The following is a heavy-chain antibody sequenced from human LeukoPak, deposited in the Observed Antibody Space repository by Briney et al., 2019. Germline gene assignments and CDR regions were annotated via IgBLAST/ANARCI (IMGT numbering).Heavy chain of an antibody. D-gene: IGHD3-10*01. J-gene: IGHJ4*02. V-gene: IGHV1-69*01. CDR3: ARGRWTDVARGSYYFDY. Sequence: SVKVSCKASGGTFSSYAISWVRQAPGQGLEWMGGIIPIFGTANYAQKFQGRVTITADESTSTAYMELSSLRSEDTAVYYCARGRWTDVARGSYYFDYWGQGTLVSVSS. CDR2: IIPIFGTA. CDR1: GGTFSSYA.